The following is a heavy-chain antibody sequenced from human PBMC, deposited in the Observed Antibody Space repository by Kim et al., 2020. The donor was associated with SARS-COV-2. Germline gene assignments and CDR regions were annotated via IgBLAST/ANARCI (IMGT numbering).Heavy chain of an antibody. J-gene: IGHJ4*01. CDR1: GFNFGSYG. V-gene: IGHV3-30*18. D-gene: IGHD1-1*01. CDR2: MSYDGGSE. Sequence: GGSLRLSCAASGFNFGSYGMHWVCQAPGKGLEWVALMSYDGGSEYYADSVKGRFTISRDNSKNTLHLQMNSLRVQDTAVYYCAKGVHAVYGSGTTEVYWG. CDR3: AKGVHAVYGSGTTEVY.